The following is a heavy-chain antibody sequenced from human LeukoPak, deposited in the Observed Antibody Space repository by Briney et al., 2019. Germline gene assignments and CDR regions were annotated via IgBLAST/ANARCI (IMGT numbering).Heavy chain of an antibody. Sequence: ASVKVSCKTSGYTFSSYYMHWVRQAPGQDLDWMGIINPSVGSASYAQKFQDRVTMTSDTSTSTVYMDLSSLRSEDTAVYYCARGGVGGNSVSFYYFDYWGQGTLVTVSS. V-gene: IGHV1-46*01. J-gene: IGHJ4*02. CDR2: INPSVGSA. D-gene: IGHD1-26*01. CDR3: ARGGVGGNSVSFYYFDY. CDR1: GYTFSSYY.